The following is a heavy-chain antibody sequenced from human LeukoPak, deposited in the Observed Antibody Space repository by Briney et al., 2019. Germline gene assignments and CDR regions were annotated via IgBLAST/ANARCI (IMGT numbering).Heavy chain of an antibody. CDR1: GFTFSSYA. Sequence: GGSLRLSCAASGFTFSSYAMHWVRQAPGKGLEWVAVTSYDGSSKYYADSVKGRFTISRDNSKNTLYLQVNSLRAADTAVYYCARADTAMATPGDWGQGTLVTVPS. V-gene: IGHV3-30-3*01. CDR2: TSYDGSSK. CDR3: ARADTAMATPGD. D-gene: IGHD5-18*01. J-gene: IGHJ4*02.